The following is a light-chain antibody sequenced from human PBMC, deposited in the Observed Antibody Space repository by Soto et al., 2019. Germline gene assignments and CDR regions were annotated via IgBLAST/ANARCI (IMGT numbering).Light chain of an antibody. V-gene: IGLV1-47*01. J-gene: IGLJ2*01. CDR1: RSNIGRFW. CDR2: RND. CDR3: ATWDDSLSCVA. Sequence: QSVLIRPPSASGTPGQRVTISCSGGRSNIGRFWMYWYHQVPGLAPKLLILRNDQRPPGVPDRFSASKSGTSASLVISGLRSEDEGDYYCATWDDSLSCVAFGGGTKVTVL.